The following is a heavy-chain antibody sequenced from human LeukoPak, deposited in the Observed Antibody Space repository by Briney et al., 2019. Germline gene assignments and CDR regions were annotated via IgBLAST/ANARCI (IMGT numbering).Heavy chain of an antibody. CDR3: TRSSDFGGYYFYYYMDV. CDR2: LDYNGNT. Sequence: SETLSLTCTVSGGSFSNNYNWDWIRQPPGKGLEWIGSLDYNGNTYYNPSLKSRLTISVDTSKSHFSLQLRSVTAEDTAVYFCTRSSDFGGYYFYYYMDVWGKGTTVSVSS. V-gene: IGHV4-39*02. J-gene: IGHJ6*03. D-gene: IGHD4-23*01. CDR1: GGSFSNNYN.